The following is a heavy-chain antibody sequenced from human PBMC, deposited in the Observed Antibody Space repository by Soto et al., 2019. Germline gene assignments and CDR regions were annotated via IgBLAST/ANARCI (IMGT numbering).Heavy chain of an antibody. V-gene: IGHV3-74*01. D-gene: IGHD3-10*01. J-gene: IGHJ6*02. CDR1: GFTFNNYW. CDR2: INGDGTTT. Sequence: HLAESGGGFVQPGGSLRLSCAASGFTFNNYWIHWVRQAPGKGLLWVSRINGDGTTTNYADSVKGRFAISRDNAKNTVYLQMNSLRAEDTALYYCARGVRGHYGKDVWGQGTTVTVSS. CDR3: ARGVRGHYGKDV.